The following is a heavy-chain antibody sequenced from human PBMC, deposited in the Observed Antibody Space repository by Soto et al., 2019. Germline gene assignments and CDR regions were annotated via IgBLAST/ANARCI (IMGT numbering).Heavy chain of an antibody. CDR1: GGSISSYY. V-gene: IGHV4-59*01. J-gene: IGHJ5*02. Sequence: SETRSLTCTVSGGSISSYYWSWIRQPPGKGLEWIGYIHYSGSTNYNPSPKSRVTISLDTSKNQFSLKLTSVTAADTAIYYCATNGYNYPNWFDPRGQGTLVTVSS. CDR3: ATNGYNYPNWFDP. CDR2: IHYSGST. D-gene: IGHD3-22*01.